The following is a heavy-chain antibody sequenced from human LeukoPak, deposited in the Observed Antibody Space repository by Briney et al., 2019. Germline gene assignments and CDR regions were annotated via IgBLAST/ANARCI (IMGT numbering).Heavy chain of an antibody. CDR1: GYTFTGYY. J-gene: IGHJ4*02. V-gene: IGHV1-2*02. CDR3: ARDVNPRIAAAGTSDY. Sequence: GASVKVSCKASGYTFTGYYMHWVRQAPGQGLERMGWINPNSGGTNYAQKFQGRVTMTRDTSISTAYMELSRLRSDDTAVYYCARDVNPRIAAAGTSDYWGQGTLVTVSS. CDR2: INPNSGGT. D-gene: IGHD6-13*01.